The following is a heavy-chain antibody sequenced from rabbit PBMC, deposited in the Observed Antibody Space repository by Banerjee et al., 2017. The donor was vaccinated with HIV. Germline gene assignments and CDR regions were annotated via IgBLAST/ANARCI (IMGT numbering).Heavy chain of an antibody. V-gene: IGHV1S45*01. J-gene: IGHJ3*01. CDR1: GFTLSSYW. CDR3: ARGLVAGVLDL. D-gene: IGHD3-3*01. Sequence: QEQLKETGGGLVQPGASLTLTCTASGFTLSSYWMYWVRQAPGKGLELIACIYTGSSGSTYYASWAKGRFTISKTSSTVTLQMPSLTAADTATYFCARGLVAGVLDLWGQGTLVTVS. CDR2: IYTGSSGST.